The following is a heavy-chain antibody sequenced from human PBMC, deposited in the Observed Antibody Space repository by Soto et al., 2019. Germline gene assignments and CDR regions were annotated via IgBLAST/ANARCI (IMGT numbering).Heavy chain of an antibody. V-gene: IGHV1-3*01. D-gene: IGHD1-26*01. Sequence: QVQLVQSGAEVKKPGASVKVSCKASGYTFTSYAMHWVRQAPGQRLAWMGWINAGNGNTKYSQKFQGRVTITRDTSASTAYMELSSLRSEDTAVDYCARVPRTSTTGVYNRFDPWGQGTLVTVSS. CDR1: GYTFTSYA. CDR3: ARVPRTSTTGVYNRFDP. J-gene: IGHJ5*02. CDR2: INAGNGNT.